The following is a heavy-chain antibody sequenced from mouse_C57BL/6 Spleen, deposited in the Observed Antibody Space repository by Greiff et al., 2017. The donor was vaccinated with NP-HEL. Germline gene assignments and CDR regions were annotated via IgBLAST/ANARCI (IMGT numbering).Heavy chain of an antibody. V-gene: IGHV1-26*01. CDR1: GYTFTDYY. Sequence: VQLQQSGPELVKPGASVKISCKASGYTFTDYYMNWVKQSHGKSLEWIGDINPNNGGTSYNQKFKGKATLTVDKSSSTAYMELRSLTSEDSAVYYCGSNYYFDYWGQGTTLTVSS. J-gene: IGHJ2*01. CDR3: GSNYYFDY. CDR2: INPNNGGT.